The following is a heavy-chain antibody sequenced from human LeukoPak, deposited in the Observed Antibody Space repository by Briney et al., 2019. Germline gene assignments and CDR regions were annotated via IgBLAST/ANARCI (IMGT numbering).Heavy chain of an antibody. Sequence: ASVTVSCKAFGYTFTGYYMHWVRQAPGQGLEWMGWINPNSGGTNYAQKFQGWVTMTRDTSISTAYMELSRLRSDDTAVYYCARGGTMGDSIVYFDYWGQGTLVTVSS. J-gene: IGHJ4*02. CDR2: INPNSGGT. CDR1: GYTFTGYY. D-gene: IGHD4/OR15-4a*01. CDR3: ARGGTMGDSIVYFDY. V-gene: IGHV1-2*04.